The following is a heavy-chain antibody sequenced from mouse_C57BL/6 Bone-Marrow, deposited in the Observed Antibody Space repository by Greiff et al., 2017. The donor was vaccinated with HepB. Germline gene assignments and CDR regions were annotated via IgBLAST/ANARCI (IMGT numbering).Heavy chain of an antibody. V-gene: IGHV5-12*01. J-gene: IGHJ1*03. D-gene: IGHD1-1*01. CDR2: ISNGGGST. CDR1: GFTFSDYY. Sequence: EVQRVESGGGLVQPGGSLKLSCAASGFTFSDYYMYWVRQTPEKRLEWVAYISNGGGSTYYPDTVKGRFTISRDNAKNTLYLQMSRLKSEDTAMYYCARLRITTVVDWYFDVWGTGTTVTVSS. CDR3: ARLRITTVVDWYFDV.